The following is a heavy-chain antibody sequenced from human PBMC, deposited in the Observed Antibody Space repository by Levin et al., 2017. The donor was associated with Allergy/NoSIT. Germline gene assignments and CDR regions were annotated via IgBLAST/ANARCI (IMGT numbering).Heavy chain of an antibody. V-gene: IGHV4-59*01. CDR1: GGSISSYY. Sequence: SETLSLTCTVSGGSISSYYWSWIRQAPGKGLEWIGYIYYSGSTNYNPSLKSRVTISVDTSKNQFSLKLNSVTAADTAVYYCARGGVVAAGIARYAFDIWGQGTLVTVS. J-gene: IGHJ3*02. CDR3: ARGGVVAAGIARYAFDI. D-gene: IGHD6-13*01. CDR2: IYYSGST.